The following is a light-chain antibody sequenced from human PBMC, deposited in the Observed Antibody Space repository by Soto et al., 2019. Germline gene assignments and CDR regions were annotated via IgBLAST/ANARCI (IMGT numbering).Light chain of an antibody. CDR3: QQRSNWPIT. CDR1: QSFSSSY. J-gene: IGKJ5*01. Sequence: EDVVTKSPGTLSLSPGDRATLSCRASQSFSSSYLAWYQQKPGQAPRLLIYGASIRATGIPDRFSGSGSGTDFTLTISNLEPEDFAVYYCQQRSNWPITFGQGTRLEIK. V-gene: IGKV3D-20*02. CDR2: GAS.